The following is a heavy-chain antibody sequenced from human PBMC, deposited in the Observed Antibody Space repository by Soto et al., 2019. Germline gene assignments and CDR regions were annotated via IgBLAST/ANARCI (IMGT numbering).Heavy chain of an antibody. Sequence: QVQLQESGPGLVKSSETLSLTCTVSGGSVSSEHYYWIWIRQPPGKGLEWIGYFYYTGSTNYNPSLESRLTMSVDMSKNHFALKLSSVTAADTAVYYCAGGTDGKKVAYWGQGTLVTVSS. V-gene: IGHV4-61*03. J-gene: IGHJ4*02. CDR3: AGGTDGKKVAY. CDR2: FYYTGST. CDR1: GGSVSSEHYY. D-gene: IGHD5-12*01.